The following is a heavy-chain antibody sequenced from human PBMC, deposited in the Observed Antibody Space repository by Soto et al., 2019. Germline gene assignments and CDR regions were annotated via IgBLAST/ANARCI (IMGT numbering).Heavy chain of an antibody. D-gene: IGHD6-13*01. CDR1: GFTFSSYG. Sequence: GGSLRLSCAASGFTFSSYGMYWVRQAPGKGLEWVAVISDDGSSKYYADSVKGRFTMSRDNSKNTLYLQLSGLRPEDTALYYCAKVRVAAPGYHRHGMDVWGQGTTVTVSS. J-gene: IGHJ6*02. CDR3: AKVRVAAPGYHRHGMDV. V-gene: IGHV3-30*18. CDR2: ISDDGSSK.